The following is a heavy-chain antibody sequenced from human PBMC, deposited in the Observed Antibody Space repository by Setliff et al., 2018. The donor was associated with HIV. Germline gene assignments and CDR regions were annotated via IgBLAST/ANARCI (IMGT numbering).Heavy chain of an antibody. D-gene: IGHD2-8*01. V-gene: IGHV4-39*07. CDR3: AREKNGYFDS. CDR1: GGSISSSSYY. Sequence: SETLSLTCIASGGSISSSSYYWGWIRQPPGKGLEWIGRIYTSGSTNYNPSLKSRVTISVDTSKNQFSLTVTSVTAADTAVYYCAREKNGYFDSWGQGTLVTVS. J-gene: IGHJ4*02. CDR2: IYTSGST.